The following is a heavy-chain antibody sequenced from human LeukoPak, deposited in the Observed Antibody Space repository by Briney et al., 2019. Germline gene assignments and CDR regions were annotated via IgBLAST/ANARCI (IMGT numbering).Heavy chain of an antibody. D-gene: IGHD2-2*01. CDR1: TFIFSDYA. Sequence: GGSLRLSCAASTFIFSDYAMTWVRQAPGKGLEWVSTISGGGDATYYAHSVKGRFAVSRDNSKKTLYLQLNSLRAEDTAVYYCTRDQRKYCSRTTCFVFDIWGQGTVVSVSS. J-gene: IGHJ3*02. CDR3: TRDQRKYCSRTTCFVFDI. V-gene: IGHV3-23*01. CDR2: ISGGGDAT.